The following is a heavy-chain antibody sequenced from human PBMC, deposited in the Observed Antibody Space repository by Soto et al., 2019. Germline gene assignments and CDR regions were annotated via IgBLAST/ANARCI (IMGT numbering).Heavy chain of an antibody. V-gene: IGHV3-30*18. CDR1: GFTFSSYG. Sequence: QVQLVESGGGVVQPGRSLRLSCAASGFTFSSYGMHWVRQAPGKGLEWVAVISYDGSNKYYADSVKGRFTISRDNSKNTLYLQMNSLRAEDTAVYYCAKDFSPHIWSGYHHCYYGMDVWGQGTTVTVSS. CDR2: ISYDGSNK. CDR3: AKDFSPHIWSGYHHCYYGMDV. D-gene: IGHD3-3*02. J-gene: IGHJ6*02.